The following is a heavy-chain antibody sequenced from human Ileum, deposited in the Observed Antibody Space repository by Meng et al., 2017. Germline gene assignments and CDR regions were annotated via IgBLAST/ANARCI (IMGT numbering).Heavy chain of an antibody. V-gene: IGHV3-11*04. D-gene: IGHD6-25*01. CDR1: GFTFSDYY. J-gene: IGHJ5*02. Sequence: VLVVEVGGALVQAGGSLSLSVAASGFTFSDYYMTWFRQPPGQGLEWLASVSPTSGSLYFADSVKGRFSISRDNAKNSVSLQMTRLRVEDTAVYYCARDHGSLNWFDPWGQGTLVTVSS. CDR2: VSPTSGSL. CDR3: ARDHGSLNWFDP.